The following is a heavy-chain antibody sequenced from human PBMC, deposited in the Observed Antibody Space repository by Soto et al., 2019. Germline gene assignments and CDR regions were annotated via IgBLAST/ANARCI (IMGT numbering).Heavy chain of an antibody. CDR2: VNIHNDKT. J-gene: IGHJ4*02. CDR3: ARERGGYSYGDC. V-gene: IGHV1-18*01. CDR1: GYTFISYG. D-gene: IGHD5-18*01. Sequence: QVQLVQSGPEVKKPGASVKVSCQASGYTFISYGINWVRQAPGQGLEWMGWVNIHNDKTNYAQKFQGRVTMTTDTSTSTAYLELKSLRSDDTAVYYCARERGGYSYGDCWGQGTLVTVSS.